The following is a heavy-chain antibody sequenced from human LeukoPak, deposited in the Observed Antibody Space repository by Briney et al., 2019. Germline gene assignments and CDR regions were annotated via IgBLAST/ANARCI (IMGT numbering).Heavy chain of an antibody. D-gene: IGHD1-20*01. J-gene: IGHJ5*02. V-gene: IGHV7-4-1*02. CDR3: ARGYNWNPNWFDP. CDR1: GYTFTIYA. CDR2: INTNTGNP. Sequence: ASVKVSCKASGYTFTIYAINWVRQAPGQGLEWMGWINTNTGNPTYAQGFTGRFVFSLDTSVSTAYLQISSLKAEDTAVYYCARGYNWNPNWFDPWGQGTLVTVSS.